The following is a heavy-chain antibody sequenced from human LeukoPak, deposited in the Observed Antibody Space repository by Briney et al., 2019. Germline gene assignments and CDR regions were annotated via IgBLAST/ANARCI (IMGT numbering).Heavy chain of an antibody. CDR2: ISAYNGNT. Sequence: ASVQVSCKASGYTFTSYGISWVRQAPGQGLEWMGWISAYNGNTNYAQRLQGRVTMTTDTSTSTAYMELRSLRSDDTAVYYCARDITEDYLDYYGQATLVTDSS. CDR3: ARDITEDYLDY. J-gene: IGHJ4*02. CDR1: GYTFTSYG. V-gene: IGHV1-18*01. D-gene: IGHD1-14*01.